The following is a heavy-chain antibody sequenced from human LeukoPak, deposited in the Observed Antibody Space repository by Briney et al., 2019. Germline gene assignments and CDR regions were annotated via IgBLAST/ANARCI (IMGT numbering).Heavy chain of an antibody. J-gene: IGHJ5*02. CDR2: IYYSGST. CDR1: GGSFNSYS. V-gene: IGHV4-59*08. Sequence: PSETLSLTCTVSGGSFNSYSWSWIRQPPGERLGWIGYIYYSGSTNYNPSLKSRVTISIDTSKNQFSLKLSSVTAADTAVYYCARHVGINWFDPWGQGTLVTVSS. D-gene: IGHD1-26*01. CDR3: ARHVGINWFDP.